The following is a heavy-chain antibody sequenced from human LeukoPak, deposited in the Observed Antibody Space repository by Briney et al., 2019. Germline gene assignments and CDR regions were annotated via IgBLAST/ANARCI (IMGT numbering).Heavy chain of an antibody. CDR3: ARRTTSWNCPSELDY. J-gene: IGHJ4*02. V-gene: IGHV5-51*01. D-gene: IGHD1-7*01. Sequence: GESLKISCKGSGYSFTSYWIGWVRQMPGKGLEWMGIIYPGDSDTRYSPSFQGQVTISADKSISTAYLQWSSLKASDTAMYYCARRTTSWNCPSELDYWGQGTLVTVSS. CDR1: GYSFTSYW. CDR2: IYPGDSDT.